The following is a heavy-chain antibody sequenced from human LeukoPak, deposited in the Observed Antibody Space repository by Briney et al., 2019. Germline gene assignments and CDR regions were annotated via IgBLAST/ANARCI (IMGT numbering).Heavy chain of an antibody. D-gene: IGHD2-2*01. CDR2: IKQDETEK. V-gene: IGHV3-7*03. CDR3: VRLGSTSPGNWYKLFDQ. Sequence: PSETLSLTCTVSGGSISSSSYYWGWIRQAPGKGLEWVANIKQDETEKFYLGSVKGRFTVSRDNAKNSLYLQMNSLRVEDTALSYCVRLGSTSPGNWYKLFDQWGQGTLVTVSS. CDR1: GGSISSSSYY. J-gene: IGHJ4*02.